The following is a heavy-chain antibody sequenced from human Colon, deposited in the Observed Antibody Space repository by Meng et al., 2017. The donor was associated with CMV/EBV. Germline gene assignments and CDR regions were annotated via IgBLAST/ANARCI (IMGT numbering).Heavy chain of an antibody. D-gene: IGHD3-10*01. CDR3: ARDSGYDAPFDN. V-gene: IGHV4-31*02. Sequence: VSGGSLSGGDFYWNWIRQHPGKGLEWIGYIYYSGTTYYNPSLKSRAVISLDKAKNLFSLKLTSVTAADTAVYFCARDSGYDAPFDNWGQGTLVTVSS. CDR1: GGSLSGGDFY. J-gene: IGHJ4*02. CDR2: IYYSGTT.